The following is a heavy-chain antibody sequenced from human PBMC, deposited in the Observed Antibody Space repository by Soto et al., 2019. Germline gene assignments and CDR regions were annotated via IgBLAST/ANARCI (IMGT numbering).Heavy chain of an antibody. D-gene: IGHD3-10*01. CDR1: GGSVSSAYYY. CDR3: ARFYGSGTNEIFDY. CDR2: IYYSGGT. J-gene: IGHJ4*02. Sequence: SETLSLTCTVSGGSVSSAYYYWSWVRQPPGKGLECIGLIYYSGGTNYNPSLKSRVTMSIDTSKNQFSLNLNSVTAADTAVYYCARFYGSGTNEIFDYWGQGALVTVPQ. V-gene: IGHV4-61*01.